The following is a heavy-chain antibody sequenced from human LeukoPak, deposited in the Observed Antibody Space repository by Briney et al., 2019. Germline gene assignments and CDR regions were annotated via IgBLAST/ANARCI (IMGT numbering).Heavy chain of an antibody. CDR1: GGSISSGGYS. CDR3: ARVPLGYCSSTSCYTGKIDAFDI. CDR2: IYHSGST. V-gene: IGHV4-30-2*01. D-gene: IGHD2-2*02. Sequence: SQTLSLTCAVSGGSISSGGYSWSWIRQPPGKGLEWIGYIYHSGSTYYNPSLKSQVTISVDRSKNQFSLKLSSVTAADTAVYYCARVPLGYCSSTSCYTGKIDAFDIWGQGTMVTVSS. J-gene: IGHJ3*02.